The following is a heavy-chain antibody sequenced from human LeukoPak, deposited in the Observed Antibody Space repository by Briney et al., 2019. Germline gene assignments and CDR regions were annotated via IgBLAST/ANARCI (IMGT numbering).Heavy chain of an antibody. CDR2: INPSIGGT. Sequence: PTAKVSCKASGYIFSGYYLHWVRQAPGQGLGWMGWINPSIGGTNYANKFPGRATMTGDTSISTAYMELSSLRSDDTAVYYCARDVRLADAAPDYWGQGTLVTVSS. J-gene: IGHJ4*02. D-gene: IGHD2-15*01. CDR3: ARDVRLADAAPDY. CDR1: GYIFSGYY. V-gene: IGHV1-2*02.